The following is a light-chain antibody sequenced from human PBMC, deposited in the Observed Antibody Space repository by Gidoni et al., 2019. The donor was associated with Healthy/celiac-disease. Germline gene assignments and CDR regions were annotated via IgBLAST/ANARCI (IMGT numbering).Light chain of an antibody. J-gene: IGLJ2*01. Sequence: SYELTQPPSVSVSPGQTASITCSGDKLGDKYACWYQQKPGQSPLLVIYEDTKRPSGIPERFSGANSGNKATLTISGTQAMDEADYYCQAWDRSTVVFGGGTKLTVL. V-gene: IGLV3-1*01. CDR2: EDT. CDR3: QAWDRSTVV. CDR1: KLGDKY.